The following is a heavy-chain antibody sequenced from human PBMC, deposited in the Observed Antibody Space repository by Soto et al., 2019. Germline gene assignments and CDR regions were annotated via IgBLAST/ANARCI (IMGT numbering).Heavy chain of an antibody. CDR1: GGSISSYY. CDR2: IYISGST. D-gene: IGHD2-8*01. V-gene: IGHV4-4*07. Sequence: SETLSLTCTVSGGSISSYYWSWIRQPAGKGLEWIGRIYISGSTNYNPSLKSRVTLSVDTSKNQFSLKLSSVTAADTAVYYCARARRSRECSMVFDYGGQGARVTSPQ. CDR3: ARARRSRECSMVFDY. J-gene: IGHJ4*02.